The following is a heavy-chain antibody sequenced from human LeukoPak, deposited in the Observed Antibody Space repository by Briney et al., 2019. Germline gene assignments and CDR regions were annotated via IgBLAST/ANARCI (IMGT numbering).Heavy chain of an antibody. Sequence: KPSETLSLTCTVSGGSISSSSYYWGWIRQPPGKGLEWIGSIYYSGTTSYNPSLKSRVTISVDMSKNHFSLRLRSVTAADTAMYYCARGTLYRGWSYYLDFWGQGSQVTVSS. V-gene: IGHV4-39*07. J-gene: IGHJ4*02. CDR1: GGSISSSSYY. CDR2: IYYSGTT. CDR3: ARGTLYRGWSYYLDF. D-gene: IGHD6-19*01.